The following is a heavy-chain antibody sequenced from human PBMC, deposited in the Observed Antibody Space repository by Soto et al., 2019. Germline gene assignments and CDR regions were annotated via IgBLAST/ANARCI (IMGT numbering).Heavy chain of an antibody. CDR1: GASVSGYY. CDR3: ARGPQWLRSDNWFDP. Sequence: QVQLQETGPGLVKPSETLSLTCTVSGASVSGYYWSWIRQTPGKGLEWIGNIHNSGASKYNPSLKSRVTISLVTSKNEFSLKIGSVTTADTAVYYCARGPQWLRSDNWFDPWGQGNLVTVSS. J-gene: IGHJ5*02. D-gene: IGHD5-12*01. V-gene: IGHV4-59*02. CDR2: IHNSGAS.